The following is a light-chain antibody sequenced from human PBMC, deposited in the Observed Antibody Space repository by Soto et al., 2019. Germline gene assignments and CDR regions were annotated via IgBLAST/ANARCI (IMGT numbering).Light chain of an antibody. V-gene: IGLV2-11*01. CDR1: SSDVGGYNY. J-gene: IGLJ1*01. Sequence: QSELTQPRSVSGSPGQSLTISCTGTSSDVGGYNYVSWYQQHPGKAPKLMIHDVSKRPSGVPDRFSGSKSGNTASLTISGLQAEDEADYYCCSYSGSYTYGFGTGTKVTVL. CDR3: CSYSGSYTYG. CDR2: DVS.